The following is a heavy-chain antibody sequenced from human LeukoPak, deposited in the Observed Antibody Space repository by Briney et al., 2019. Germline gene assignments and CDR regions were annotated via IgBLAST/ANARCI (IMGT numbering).Heavy chain of an antibody. CDR3: ARDKVAGSGWSYYYYYGMDV. CDR2: TYYRSKWYN. CDR1: GDSVSSNSAA. Sequence: SQTLSLTCAISGDSVSSNSAAWNWIRQSPSRGLEWLGRTYYRSKWYNDYAVSVKSRITINPDTSKNQSSLQLNSVTPEDTAVYYCARDKVAGSGWSYYYYYGMDVWGQGTTVTVSS. V-gene: IGHV6-1*01. D-gene: IGHD6-19*01. J-gene: IGHJ6*02.